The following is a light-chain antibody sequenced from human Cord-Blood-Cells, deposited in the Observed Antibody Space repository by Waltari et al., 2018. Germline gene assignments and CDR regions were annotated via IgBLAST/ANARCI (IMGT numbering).Light chain of an antibody. CDR1: ALPKQY. V-gene: IGLV3-25*02. CDR2: KDS. Sequence: YELTQPPSVAVSPGQTARITCSGDALPKQYAYWYQQKPGQAPGLVIYKDSERPSGIPERFSGSSSGTTVTLTISGVQAEDEADYYCQSADSSGTYVFGTGTKVTVL. CDR3: QSADSSGTYV. J-gene: IGLJ1*01.